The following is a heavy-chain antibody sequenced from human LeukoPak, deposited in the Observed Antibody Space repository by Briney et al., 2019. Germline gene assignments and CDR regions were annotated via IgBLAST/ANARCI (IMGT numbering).Heavy chain of an antibody. V-gene: IGHV3-33*06. Sequence: GGSLRLSCAASGFTFSSYGMHWVRQAPGKGPEWVAVIWYDGSNKYYADSVKGRFTISRDNSKNTLYLQMNSLRAEDTAVYYCAKGGRRPFGTMVRGVINWGQGTLVTVSS. CDR1: GFTFSSYG. CDR2: IWYDGSNK. J-gene: IGHJ4*02. CDR3: AKGGRRPFGTMVRGVIN. D-gene: IGHD3-10*01.